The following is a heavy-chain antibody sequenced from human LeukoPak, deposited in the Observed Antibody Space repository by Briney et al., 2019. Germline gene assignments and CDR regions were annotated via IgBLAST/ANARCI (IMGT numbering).Heavy chain of an antibody. V-gene: IGHV3-30*02. CDR3: AKEAQNSFWLGTKYYFDY. Sequence: PGGSLRLSCAASGFTFSSYGMHWVRQAPGKGLEWVAFIRYDGSNKYYADSVKGRFTISRDNSKNTLYLQMNSLRAEDTAVYYCAKEAQNSFWLGTKYYFDYWGQGTLVTVSS. D-gene: IGHD3-3*01. J-gene: IGHJ4*02. CDR2: IRYDGSNK. CDR1: GFTFSSYG.